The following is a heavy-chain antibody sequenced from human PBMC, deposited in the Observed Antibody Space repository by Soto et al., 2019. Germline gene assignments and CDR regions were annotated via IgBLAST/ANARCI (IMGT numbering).Heavy chain of an antibody. D-gene: IGHD1-26*01. V-gene: IGHV4-59*01. J-gene: IGHJ4*02. CDR2: FHSSGFA. Sequence: QVQLQVSGPGLVKPSETLSLTCIVSGASMSDYHGSWIRQSPGKGLEHIGYFHSSGFAEYNPSLKSRLTISMDTSKNQFSLRLSSLTAADTAIYYCARSGHTFVGAVWGQGILVTVSS. CDR3: ARSGHTFVGAV. CDR1: GASMSDYH.